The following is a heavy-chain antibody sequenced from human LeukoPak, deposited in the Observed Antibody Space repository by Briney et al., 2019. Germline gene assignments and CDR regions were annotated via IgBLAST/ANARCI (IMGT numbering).Heavy chain of an antibody. CDR2: IKSKTDGGTT. Sequence: GGSLRLSCAASGFTFSNAWMSWVRQAPGKGPEWVGRIKSKTDGGTTDYAAPVKGRFTISRDDSKNTLYLQMNSLKTEDTAVYYCTTTRGDYYVDYWGQGTLVTVSS. J-gene: IGHJ4*02. CDR3: TTTRGDYYVDY. V-gene: IGHV3-15*01. CDR1: GFTFSNAW. D-gene: IGHD3-10*01.